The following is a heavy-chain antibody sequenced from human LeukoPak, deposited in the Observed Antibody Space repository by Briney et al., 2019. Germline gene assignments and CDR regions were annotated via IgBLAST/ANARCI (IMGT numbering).Heavy chain of an antibody. CDR2: ISSSSSYI. Sequence: GGSLRLFWAASGFPFSSYSMNWVREAPGKGLEWVSSISSSSSYIYYADSVKGRFTISRDNAKNSLYLQMDSLRAEDTAVYYCARGGVTTGMSYWGQGTLVTVS. CDR1: GFPFSSYS. V-gene: IGHV3-21*01. D-gene: IGHD4-17*01. CDR3: ARGGVTTGMSY. J-gene: IGHJ4*02.